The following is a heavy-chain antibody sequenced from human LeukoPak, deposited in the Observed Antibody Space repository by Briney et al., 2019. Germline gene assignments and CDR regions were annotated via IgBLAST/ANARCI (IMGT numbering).Heavy chain of an antibody. D-gene: IGHD3-9*01. V-gene: IGHV4-4*07. CDR2: IYTSGIT. CDR3: AREVSDYDILTGWIDY. CDR1: GASINFYY. Sequence: SETLSLTCTVSGASINFYYWGWIRQPAGKGLEWIGRIYTSGITNYNPSLKSRGTISVGTSKSQFSLKLSSVTAADTAVYYCAREVSDYDILTGWIDYWGQGTLVSVSS. J-gene: IGHJ4*02.